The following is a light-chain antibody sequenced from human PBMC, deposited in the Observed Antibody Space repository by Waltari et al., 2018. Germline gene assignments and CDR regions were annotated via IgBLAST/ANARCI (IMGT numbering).Light chain of an antibody. CDR2: STN. V-gene: IGLV8-61*02. Sequence: QTVVTQEPSFSVSPGGTVTLTCGLSSGSVSTSYYPSWYQQTPGQAPRTLIYSTNTRSSGFPDCFSGSILGNKAALTITGAQADDESDYYCVLYMGSGIHWVFGGGTKLTVL. CDR3: VLYMGSGIHWV. J-gene: IGLJ3*02. CDR1: SGSVSTSYY.